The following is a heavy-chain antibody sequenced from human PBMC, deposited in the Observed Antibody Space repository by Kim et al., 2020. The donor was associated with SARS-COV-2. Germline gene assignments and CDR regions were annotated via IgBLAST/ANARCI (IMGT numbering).Heavy chain of an antibody. D-gene: IGHD4-17*01. J-gene: IGHJ3*02. CDR1: AYSISSGFY. V-gene: IGHV4-38-2*02. Sequence: SETLSLTCTVSAYSISSGFYWGWVRQPPGKGLEWIGSISHSGRPYYNPSLKSRVTVSIDTSTNQFSLKLNSVTAADTAVYYCALSYGGGAVDMWGRGTMITVSS. CDR3: ALSYGGGAVDM. CDR2: ISHSGRP.